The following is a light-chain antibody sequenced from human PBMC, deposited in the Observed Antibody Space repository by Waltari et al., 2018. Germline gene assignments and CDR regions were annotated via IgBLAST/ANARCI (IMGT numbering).Light chain of an antibody. J-gene: IGKJ1*01. Sequence: EVVMTQSPATLSVSPGESVHLPCRASQSVNDNLAWYQQKVGQAPRLLIYGVSSRATGIPARFSGTGSGTDFTLTITSLQAEDFAVYYCQHYNKWPPWTFGQGTKVEFK. V-gene: IGKV3-15*01. CDR2: GVS. CDR3: QHYNKWPPWT. CDR1: QSVNDN.